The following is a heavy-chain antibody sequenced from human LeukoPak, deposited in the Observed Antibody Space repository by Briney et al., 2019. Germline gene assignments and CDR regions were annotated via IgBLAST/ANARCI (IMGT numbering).Heavy chain of an antibody. J-gene: IGHJ4*02. D-gene: IGHD6-19*01. Sequence: GGSRRLSCAASGFTFSSHAMSWVRQAPGKGLEWVSTISGRGGSTYYADSVKGRFTISRDNSKNTLYLQMNSLRADDTAVYYCAKEGYYSGRYYFDYWGQGTLVTVSS. CDR2: ISGRGGST. CDR1: GFTFSSHA. CDR3: AKEGYYSGRYYFDY. V-gene: IGHV3-23*01.